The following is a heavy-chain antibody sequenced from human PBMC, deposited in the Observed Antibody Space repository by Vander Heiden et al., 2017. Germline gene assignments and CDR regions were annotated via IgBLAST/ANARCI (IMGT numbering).Heavy chain of an antibody. V-gene: IGHV3-23*01. J-gene: IGHJ5*02. CDR2: ISGSGGST. CDR1: GFTFSSYA. CDR3: AKDSKLLAAAGLYNWFDP. Sequence: EVQLLESGGGLVQPGGSLRLSCAASGFTFSSYAMHRVRQAPGKGLEWVSAISGSGGSTYYADSVKGRFTISRDNSKNTLYLQMNSLRAEDTAVYYCAKDSKLLAAAGLYNWFDPWGQGTLVTVSS. D-gene: IGHD6-13*01.